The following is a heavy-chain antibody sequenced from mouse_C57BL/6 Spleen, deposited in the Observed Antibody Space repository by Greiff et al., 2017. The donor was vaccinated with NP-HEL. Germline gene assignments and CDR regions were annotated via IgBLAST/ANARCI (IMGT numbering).Heavy chain of an antibody. J-gene: IGHJ1*03. Sequence: QVQLQQPGAELVRPGSSVKLSCKASGYTFTSYWMDWVKQRPGQGLEWIGNIYPSDSETHYNQKFKDKATLTVDKSSSTAYMQLSSLTSEDSAVYYCARSDYPSWYFDVWGTGTTVTVSS. D-gene: IGHD5-5*01. CDR2: IYPSDSET. CDR1: GYTFTSYW. CDR3: ARSDYPSWYFDV. V-gene: IGHV1-61*01.